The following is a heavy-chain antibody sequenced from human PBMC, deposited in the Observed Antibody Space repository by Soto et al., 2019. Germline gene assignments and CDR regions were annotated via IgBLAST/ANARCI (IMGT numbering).Heavy chain of an antibody. CDR2: IYPGDSDT. CDR1: GYSDSSYW. D-gene: IGHD3-10*01. V-gene: IGHV5-51*01. J-gene: IGHJ4*02. Sequence: PGASLKISGEPSGYSDSSYWIAWVRQMPGKGLEWMGIIYPGDSDTRYSPSVRGQVTISADKSFNTAYPQWSSLKASDSAMYYCATVMRSGSYFWGPGTLVTVSS. CDR3: ATVMRSGSYF.